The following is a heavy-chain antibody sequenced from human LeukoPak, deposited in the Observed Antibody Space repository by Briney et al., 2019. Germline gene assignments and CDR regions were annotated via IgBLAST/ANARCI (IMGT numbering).Heavy chain of an antibody. CDR1: WLNLYSYS. V-gene: IGHV3-21*01. CDR2: ITGDSTYI. D-gene: IGHD2-15*01. J-gene: IGHJ4*02. CDR3: APYNCSGDTTSALTSPSPGY. Sequence: TGGSLRLSCVASWLNLYSYSMNWARQAPGGGLEWVASITGDSTYISYADSVKGRFTISRDNAKHSLYLQMNSLRAEVTAVTAGAPYNCSGDTTSALTSPSPGYWGQGTLVTVSS.